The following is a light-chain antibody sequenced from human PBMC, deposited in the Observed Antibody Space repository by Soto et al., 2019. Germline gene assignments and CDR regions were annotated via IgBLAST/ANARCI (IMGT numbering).Light chain of an antibody. CDR1: SSNIGSKT. J-gene: IGLJ1*01. CDR3: AAWDASLNGYV. CDR2: NSY. Sequence: QSVLTQPPSASGTPGQRVTISCSGSSSNIGSKTVSWYQQLPGTVPKLLIYNSYQRPSGVPDRFSGSKSGTSASLAISGLQSEEEADYYCAAWDASLNGYVFGAGTKVTVL. V-gene: IGLV1-44*01.